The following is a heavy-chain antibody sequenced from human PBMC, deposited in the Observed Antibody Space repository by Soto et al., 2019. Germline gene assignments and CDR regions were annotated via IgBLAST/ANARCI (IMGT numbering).Heavy chain of an antibody. CDR1: GGSISSGGYY. D-gene: IGHD2-15*01. V-gene: IGHV4-31*03. CDR2: IYYSGST. Sequence: SETLSLTCTVSGGSISSGGYYWSWIRQHPGKGLEWIGYIYYSGSTYYNPSLKSRVTISVDTSKNQFSLKLSSVTAADTAVYYCARDGGSRIGYCSGGSCYPPYGMDVWGQGTTVTVSS. J-gene: IGHJ6*02. CDR3: ARDGGSRIGYCSGGSCYPPYGMDV.